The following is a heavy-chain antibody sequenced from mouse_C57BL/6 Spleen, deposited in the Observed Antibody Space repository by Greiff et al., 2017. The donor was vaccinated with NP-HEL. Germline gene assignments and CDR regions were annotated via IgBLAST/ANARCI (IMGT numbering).Heavy chain of an antibody. Sequence: QVQLQQPGAELVMPGASVKLSCKASGYTFTSYWMHWVKQRPGQGLEWIGEIDPSDSYTNYNQKFKGKSTLTVDKSSSTAYMQLSSLTSEDSAVYYCARNGPWAFAYWGQGTLVTVSA. CDR3: ARNGPWAFAY. CDR1: GYTFTSYW. V-gene: IGHV1-69*01. J-gene: IGHJ3*01. CDR2: IDPSDSYT. D-gene: IGHD3-1*01.